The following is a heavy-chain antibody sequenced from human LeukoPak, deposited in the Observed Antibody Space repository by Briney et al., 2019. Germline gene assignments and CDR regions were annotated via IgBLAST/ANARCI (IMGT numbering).Heavy chain of an antibody. V-gene: IGHV1-69*13. Sequence: SVKVSCKASGGTFGSYAISWVRQAPGQGLEWMGGIIPIFGTANYAQKFQGRVTITADESTSTAYMELSSLRSEDTAVYYCAREGGIVVVPAAIGSPDAFDIWGQGTMVTVSS. CDR3: AREGGIVVVPAAIGSPDAFDI. J-gene: IGHJ3*02. CDR1: GGTFGSYA. CDR2: IIPIFGTA. D-gene: IGHD2-2*01.